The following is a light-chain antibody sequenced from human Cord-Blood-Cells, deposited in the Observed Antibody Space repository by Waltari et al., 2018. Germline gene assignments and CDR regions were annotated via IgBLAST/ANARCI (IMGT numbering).Light chain of an antibody. J-gene: IGKJ3*01. CDR1: QSISSSY. V-gene: IGKV3-20*01. CDR3: QQDGSSPFT. Sequence: EIVLTQSPGTLTLSPGESATLTCRASQSISSSYLAWYQQKPGQAPTLLIYGASSRATGIPDRFSGSGSGTDFTLTISRLEPEDFAVYYCQQDGSSPFTFGPGTKVDIK. CDR2: GAS.